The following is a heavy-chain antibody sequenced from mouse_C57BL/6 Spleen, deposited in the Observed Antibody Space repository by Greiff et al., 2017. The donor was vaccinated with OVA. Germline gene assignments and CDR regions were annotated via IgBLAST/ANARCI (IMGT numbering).Heavy chain of an antibody. CDR1: GYAFSSYW. CDR2: IYPGDGDT. CDR3: ARMGDSNYDYAMDY. V-gene: IGHV1-80*01. Sequence: QVQLQQSGAELVKPGASVKISCKASGYAFSSYWMNWVKQRPGKGLEWIGQIYPGDGDTNYNGKFKGKATLTADKSSSTAYMQLSSLTSEDSAVYFCARMGDSNYDYAMDYWGQGTSVTVSS. D-gene: IGHD2-5*01. J-gene: IGHJ4*01.